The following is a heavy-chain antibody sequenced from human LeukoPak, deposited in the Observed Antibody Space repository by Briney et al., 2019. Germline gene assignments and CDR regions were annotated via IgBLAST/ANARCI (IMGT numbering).Heavy chain of an antibody. J-gene: IGHJ4*02. D-gene: IGHD1-26*01. CDR3: ASGVGATLFDY. Sequence: SETLSLTCAVYGGSFSGYYWSWIRQPPGKGLEWIGEINHSRSTNYNPSLKSRVTISVDTSKNQFSLKLSSVTAADTAVYYCASGVGATLFDYWGQGTLVTVSS. CDR1: GGSFSGYY. CDR2: INHSRST. V-gene: IGHV4-34*01.